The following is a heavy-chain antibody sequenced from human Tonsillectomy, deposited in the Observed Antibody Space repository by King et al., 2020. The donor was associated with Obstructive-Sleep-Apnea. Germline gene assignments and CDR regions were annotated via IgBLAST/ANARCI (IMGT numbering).Heavy chain of an antibody. CDR1: GFTFDDYA. J-gene: IGHJ3*02. D-gene: IGHD3-22*01. CDR3: AKDLSDSSGYWEAFDI. Sequence: VQLVESGGGLVQPGRSLRLSCAASGFTFDDYAMHWVRQAPGKGLEWVSGISWNSGSIGSADSVKGRFTISRDNAKNSLYLQMNSLRAEDTALYYCAKDLSDSSGYWEAFDIWGQGTMVTVSS. V-gene: IGHV3-9*01. CDR2: ISWNSGSI.